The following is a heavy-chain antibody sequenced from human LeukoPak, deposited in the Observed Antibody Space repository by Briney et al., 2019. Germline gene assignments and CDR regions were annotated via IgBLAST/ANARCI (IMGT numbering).Heavy chain of an antibody. CDR3: AKDYSGSDYGYFQH. V-gene: IGHV3-23*01. CDR1: GFTFSSYA. D-gene: IGHD1-26*01. Sequence: GGSLRLSCAASGFTFSSYAMSWVRQAPGKGLEWVSAISGSGGSTYYADSVKGRFTISRDNSKNTLYLQMNSLRAEDTAIYYCAKDYSGSDYGYFQHWGQGTLVTVSS. J-gene: IGHJ1*01. CDR2: ISGSGGST.